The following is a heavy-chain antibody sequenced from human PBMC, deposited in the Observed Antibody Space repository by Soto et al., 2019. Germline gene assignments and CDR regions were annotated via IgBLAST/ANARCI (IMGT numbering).Heavy chain of an antibody. J-gene: IGHJ6*02. CDR1: GFTFSSYD. CDR2: IDIGGNT. D-gene: IGHD2-2*01. CDR3: SRDYALYDYYYYYGLDV. Sequence: EVELVESGGGLVQPGGSLRLSCAASGFTFSSYDMHWVRQATGKGLEWVSAIDIGGNTFYPGSVQGRFTISRDISKNTLYLQMNSLRVEDAAVYYCSRDYALYDYYYYYGLDVWGQGTTVTVSS. V-gene: IGHV3-13*01.